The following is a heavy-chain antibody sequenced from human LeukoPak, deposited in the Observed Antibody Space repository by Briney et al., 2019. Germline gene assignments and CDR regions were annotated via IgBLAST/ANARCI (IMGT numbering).Heavy chain of an antibody. V-gene: IGHV3-23*01. CDR1: GFTFSNYA. J-gene: IGHJ4*02. D-gene: IGHD1-26*01. Sequence: GGSLRLSCAASGFTFSNYAMNWVRQAPGKGLEWVSVISTSGGSTYYADSVKGRFTISRDNSKNTLYLQMNSLRAEDTAVYYCAKEYSGNYYYFDYWGQGTRVTVSS. CDR2: ISTSGGST. CDR3: AKEYSGNYYYFDY.